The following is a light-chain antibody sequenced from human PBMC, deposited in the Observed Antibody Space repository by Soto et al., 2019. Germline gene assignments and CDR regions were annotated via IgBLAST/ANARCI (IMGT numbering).Light chain of an antibody. CDR3: QRYDSARWT. CDR1: QSISSTY. Sequence: EIVMTQSPGTLSLSPGERATLSCRASQSISSTYLTWYHQRPGQAPRLLIYDASRRATGIPDRFSGSGSGTDFSLTISRLEPEDFAVYYCQRYDSARWTFGLGTKVDIK. CDR2: DAS. J-gene: IGKJ1*01. V-gene: IGKV3-20*01.